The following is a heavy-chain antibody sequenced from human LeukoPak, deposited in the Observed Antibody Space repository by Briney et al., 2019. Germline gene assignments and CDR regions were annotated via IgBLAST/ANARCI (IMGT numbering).Heavy chain of an antibody. CDR2: ISYDGSNK. CDR3: ARDRPHDFWSDPTAPGDY. J-gene: IGHJ4*02. V-gene: IGHV3-30*01. Sequence: GGSLRLSCAASGFTFSSYAVHWVRQAPGKGLEWVAVISYDGSNKYYADSVKGRFTISRDNSKNTLYLQMNSLRAEDTAVYYCARDRPHDFWSDPTAPGDYWGQGTLVTVSS. D-gene: IGHD3-3*01. CDR1: GFTFSSYA.